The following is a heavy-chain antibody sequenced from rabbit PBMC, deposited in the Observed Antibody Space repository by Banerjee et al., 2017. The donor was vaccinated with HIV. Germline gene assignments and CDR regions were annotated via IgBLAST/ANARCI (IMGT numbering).Heavy chain of an antibody. CDR2: IGVGSGGT. CDR3: ARAGGFENYFNL. J-gene: IGHJ4*01. CDR1: GFSFSSGYC. V-gene: IGHV1S45*01. D-gene: IGHD1-1*01. Sequence: QQQLEESGGGLVKPGGTLTLTCTTSGFSFSSGYCMCWVRQAPGKGLEWIGCIGVGSGGTNYASWAKGRFTSSKTSSTTVTLQMTSLTAADTATYFCARAGGFENYFNLWGPGTLVTVS.